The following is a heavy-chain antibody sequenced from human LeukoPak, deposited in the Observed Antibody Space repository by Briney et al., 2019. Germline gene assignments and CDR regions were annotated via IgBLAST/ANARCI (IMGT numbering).Heavy chain of an antibody. D-gene: IGHD3-22*01. Sequence: SETLSLTCTVSGGSISSYYWSWIRQPPGKGLEWIGYIYHSGSTNYNPSLKSRVTISVATSNYSLSLKLSSVTGSDTDVYDCARGFPFDYYDSNGYSNWFVPSGQRNPVTVSS. J-gene: IGHJ5*02. V-gene: IGHV4-59*12. CDR1: GGSISSYY. CDR3: ARGFPFDYYDSNGYSNWFVP. CDR2: IYHSGST.